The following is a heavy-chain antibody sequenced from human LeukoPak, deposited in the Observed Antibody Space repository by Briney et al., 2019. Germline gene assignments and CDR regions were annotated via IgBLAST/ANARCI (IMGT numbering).Heavy chain of an antibody. CDR3: AREGGYCSGGSCYSYYGMDV. D-gene: IGHD2-15*01. Sequence: PGGSLRLSCAASGFTFSNYWMHWVRQAPGKGLVWVSRINSDGSSTSYADSVKGRFTISRDNAKNTLYLQMNSLRAEDTAVYYCAREGGYCSGGSCYSYYGMDVWGKGTTVTVSS. V-gene: IGHV3-74*01. CDR1: GFTFSNYW. J-gene: IGHJ6*04. CDR2: INSDGSST.